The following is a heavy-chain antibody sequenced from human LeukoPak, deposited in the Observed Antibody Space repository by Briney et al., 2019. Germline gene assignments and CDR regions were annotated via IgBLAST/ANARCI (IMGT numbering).Heavy chain of an antibody. CDR3: ARGRGLGVVSPYFDY. CDR2: IYGDGRT. Sequence: GGSLRLSCAASGFTFSDYWMSWVRQAPGNGLERVSVIYGDGRTSHSASVRGQFTISRDNSKNIVSLQMNNLRAEDTAVYYCARGRGLGVVSPYFDYWGQGTLVTVSS. V-gene: IGHV3-53*01. D-gene: IGHD3-3*01. CDR1: GFTFSDYW. J-gene: IGHJ4*02.